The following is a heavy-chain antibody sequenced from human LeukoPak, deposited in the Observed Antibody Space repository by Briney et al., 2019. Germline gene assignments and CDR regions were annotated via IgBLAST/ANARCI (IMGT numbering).Heavy chain of an antibody. CDR1: GFIFSDYY. Sequence: GGSLRLSCAASGFIFSDYYMSWIRQAPGKGLEWVSYISSSGSTMYYTDSVKGRFTISRDNAKDSLYLQMNSLRAEDTAVYYCAKDLMVRGAGGYYFDYWGQGTLVTVSS. CDR3: AKDLMVRGAGGYYFDY. D-gene: IGHD3-10*01. V-gene: IGHV3-11*01. CDR2: ISSSGSTM. J-gene: IGHJ4*02.